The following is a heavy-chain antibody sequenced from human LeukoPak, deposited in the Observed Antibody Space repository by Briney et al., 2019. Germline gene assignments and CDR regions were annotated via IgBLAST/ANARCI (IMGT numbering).Heavy chain of an antibody. D-gene: IGHD6-19*01. CDR3: ARGAYSSGWAYFDH. V-gene: IGHV3-7*01. J-gene: IGHJ4*02. CDR2: IKQDGSEK. Sequence: GGSLRLSCATSGFTFTTYWMNWVRQAPGKGLEWVANIKQDGSEKYYVDSVKGRFTISRDNARNSLYLQMNSLRADDTAVYYCARGAYSSGWAYFDHWGQGTLVTVSS. CDR1: GFTFTTYW.